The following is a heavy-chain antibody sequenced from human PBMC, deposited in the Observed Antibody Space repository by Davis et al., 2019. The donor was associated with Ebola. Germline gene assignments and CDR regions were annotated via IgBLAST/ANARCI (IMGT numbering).Heavy chain of an antibody. CDR1: GGTFSSYA. CDR3: ARETGGTVVTFDY. J-gene: IGHJ4*02. V-gene: IGHV1-69*13. CDR2: IIPIFGTA. D-gene: IGHD4-23*01. Sequence: SVKVSCKASGGTFSSYAISWVRQAPGQGLEWMGGIIPIFGTANYAQKFQGRVTITADESTSTAYMELSSLRSEDTAVYYCARETGGTVVTFDYWGQGTLVTVSS.